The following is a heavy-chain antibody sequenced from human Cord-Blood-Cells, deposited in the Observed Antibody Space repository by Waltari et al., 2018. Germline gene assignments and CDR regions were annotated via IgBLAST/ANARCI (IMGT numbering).Heavy chain of an antibody. CDR3: AKGGIIFN. J-gene: IGHJ4*02. CDR1: GFTFSSYG. V-gene: IGHV3-30*18. CDR2: ISYDGSNK. Sequence: QVQLVESGGGVVQPGRSLRLSCAASGFTFSSYGMHWVRQAPGKGLEWVAVISYDGSNKYYADSVKGRFTISRDNSKNTLYLQMNSLRAEDTAVYYCAKGGIIFNWGQGTLVTVSS. D-gene: IGHD2-21*01.